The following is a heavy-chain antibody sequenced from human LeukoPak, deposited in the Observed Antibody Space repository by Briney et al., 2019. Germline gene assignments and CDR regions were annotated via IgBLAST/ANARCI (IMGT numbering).Heavy chain of an antibody. D-gene: IGHD6-13*01. V-gene: IGHV3-7*01. J-gene: IGHJ4*02. CDR1: GFNFGSHW. CDR2: IDQYGDEI. CDR3: ARDRWYPGY. Sequence: PGGSLRLSCAASGFNFGSHWMSWVRQAPGKGLEWVANIDQYGDEIYYVDSVRGRFTISRDNAKSSLYLQMNSLRAEDTAVYYCARDRWYPGYWGQGTLVTVSS.